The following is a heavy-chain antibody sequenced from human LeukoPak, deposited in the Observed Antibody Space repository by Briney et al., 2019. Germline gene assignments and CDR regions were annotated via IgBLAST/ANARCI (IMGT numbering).Heavy chain of an antibody. Sequence: SETLSLTCTVSGGSISSYYWSWIRQPPGKGLEWMGFIYYSGSTNYNPSLKSRVPISVDTSKHQFSLKLSSVTAADTAVYYCATNAGGYREAPFDYWGQGTLVTVSS. CDR2: IYYSGST. CDR3: ATNAGGYREAPFDY. V-gene: IGHV4-59*01. D-gene: IGHD5-12*01. J-gene: IGHJ4*02. CDR1: GGSISSYY.